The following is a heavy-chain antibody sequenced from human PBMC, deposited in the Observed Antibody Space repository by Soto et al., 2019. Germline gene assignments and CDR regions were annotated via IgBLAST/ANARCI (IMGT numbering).Heavy chain of an antibody. CDR2: IWYDGSNK. V-gene: IGHV3-33*01. Sequence: GGSLRLSCAASGFTFSSYGMHWVRQAPGKGLEWVAVIWYDGSNKYYADSVKGRFTISRDNSKNTLYLQMNSLRAEDTAVYYCARDKGYGSGIFDYWGQGTLVTVSS. CDR3: ARDKGYGSGIFDY. CDR1: GFTFSSYG. J-gene: IGHJ4*02. D-gene: IGHD3-10*01.